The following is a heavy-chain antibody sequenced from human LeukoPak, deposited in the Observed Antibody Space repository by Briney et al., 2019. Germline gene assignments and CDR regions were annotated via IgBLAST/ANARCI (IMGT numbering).Heavy chain of an antibody. CDR3: ARGTRYSYGYYYYGMDV. Sequence: PSETLSLTCAVYGGSFSGYYWSWIRQPPGKGLEGMGEINHSGSTNYNPSLNSRVTISVDTSKNQFSLKLSSVTAADTAVYYCARGTRYSYGYYYYGMDVWGQGPTVTVSS. CDR2: INHSGST. D-gene: IGHD5-18*01. V-gene: IGHV4-34*01. J-gene: IGHJ6*02. CDR1: GGSFSGYY.